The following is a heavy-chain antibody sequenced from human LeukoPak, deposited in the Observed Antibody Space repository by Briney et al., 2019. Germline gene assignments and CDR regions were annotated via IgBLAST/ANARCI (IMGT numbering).Heavy chain of an antibody. V-gene: IGHV4-39*01. CDR1: GRPICSSIYY. CDR3: ARPASVSGSWTRPLDS. Sequence: SETLSLPCSVSGRPICSSIYYCRWIRQPPGKGLERYGNIYYSGRTYYNPSFKRRVTISVETSKNHYSLKLTSVTAADTSVYYCARPASVSGSWTRPLDSWGQGSLVTVSS. D-gene: IGHD6-19*01. J-gene: IGHJ4*02. CDR2: IYYSGRT.